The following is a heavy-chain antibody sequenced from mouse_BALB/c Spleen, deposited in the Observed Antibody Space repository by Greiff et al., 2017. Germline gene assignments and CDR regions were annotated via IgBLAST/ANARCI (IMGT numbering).Heavy chain of an antibody. D-gene: IGHD4-1*02. V-gene: IGHV1-9*01. Sequence: VQLQESGAELMKPGASVKISCKATGYTFSSYWIEWVKQRPGHGLEWIGEILPGSGSTNYNEKFKGKATFTADTSSNTAYMQLSSLTSEDSAVYYFAPTGTGFAYWGQGTLVTVSA. CDR3: APTGTGFAY. CDR2: ILPGSGST. CDR1: GYTFSSYW. J-gene: IGHJ3*01.